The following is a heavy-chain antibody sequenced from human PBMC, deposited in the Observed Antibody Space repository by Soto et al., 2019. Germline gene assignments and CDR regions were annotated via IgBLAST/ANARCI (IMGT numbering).Heavy chain of an antibody. CDR2: IYYSGST. V-gene: IGHV4-59*01. J-gene: IGHJ5*02. CDR1: GGSISSYY. CDR3: ARDKGTSYYDSSGYSGPNWFDP. Sequence: SETLSLTCTVSGGSISSYYWSWIRQPPGKGLEWIGYIYYSGSTNYNPSLKSRVTISVDTSKNQFSLKLSSVTAADTAVYYCARDKGTSYYDSSGYSGPNWFDPWGQGTLVTVSS. D-gene: IGHD3-22*01.